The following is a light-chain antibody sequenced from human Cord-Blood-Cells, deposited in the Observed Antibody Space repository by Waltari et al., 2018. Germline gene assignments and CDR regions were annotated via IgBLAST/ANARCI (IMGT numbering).Light chain of an antibody. CDR2: AAS. V-gene: IGKV1-39*01. CDR1: QSISSY. Sequence: DIQMTQSPSSLSASVGDRVTTTCRASQSISSYLNWYQQKPGKAPKLLIYAASSLQSGVPSRFSGSGSGTDFTLTISSLQPEDFATYYCQQNYSTPFTFGPGTKVDIK. CDR3: QQNYSTPFT. J-gene: IGKJ3*01.